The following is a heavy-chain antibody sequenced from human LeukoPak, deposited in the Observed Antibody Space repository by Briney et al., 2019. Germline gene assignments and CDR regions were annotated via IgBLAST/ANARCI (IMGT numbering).Heavy chain of an antibody. J-gene: IGHJ6*02. CDR3: ASAYYGSGSNLYYYYGMDV. D-gene: IGHD3-10*01. CDR1: GFTVSSNY. Sequence: GGSLRISCAASGFTVSSNYMSWVRQAPGKGLEWVSVIYSGGSTYYADSVKGRFTISRHNSKNTLYLQMNSLRAEDTAVYYCASAYYGSGSNLYYYYGMDVWGQGTTVTVSS. V-gene: IGHV3-53*04. CDR2: IYSGGST.